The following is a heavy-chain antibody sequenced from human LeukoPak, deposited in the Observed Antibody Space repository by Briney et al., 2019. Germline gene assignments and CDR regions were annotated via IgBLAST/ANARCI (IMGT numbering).Heavy chain of an antibody. V-gene: IGHV4-59*01. CDR1: GGSISSYY. D-gene: IGHD6-6*01. CDR3: AREEQLDYFDY. Sequence: SETLSLTCTVSGGSISSYYWSWIRQPPGKGLEWIGYIYYSGSTSYNPSLKSRVTISVDTSKNQFSLKLSSVTAADTAVYYCAREEQLDYFDYWGQGTLVTVSS. CDR2: IYYSGST. J-gene: IGHJ4*02.